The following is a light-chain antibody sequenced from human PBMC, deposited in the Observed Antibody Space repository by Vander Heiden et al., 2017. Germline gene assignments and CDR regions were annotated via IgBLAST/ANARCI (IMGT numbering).Light chain of an antibody. V-gene: IGKV3-15*01. J-gene: IGKJ2*01. CDR3: QQYNDWPGT. Sequence: EIVMTQSPATLSVSPGERATLSCRASQSVSSSLAWYQQKPGQAPSLLIYGASTRATGAPARFSGSGSETEFTLTISSLQSEDFAVYYCQQYNDWPGTFGQGAKLEI. CDR1: QSVSSS. CDR2: GAS.